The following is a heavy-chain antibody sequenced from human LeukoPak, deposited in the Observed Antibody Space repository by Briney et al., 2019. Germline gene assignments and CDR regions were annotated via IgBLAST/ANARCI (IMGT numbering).Heavy chain of an antibody. CDR1: GGSISSYY. Sequence: SETLSLTCTVSGGSISSYYWSWIRQPPGKGLEWIGYIYYSGSTNYNPSLKSRVTISVDTSKNQFSLKLSSVTAADTAVYYCARGGPVAGYDYWGQGTLVTVSS. D-gene: IGHD6-19*01. J-gene: IGHJ4*02. CDR3: ARGGPVAGYDY. V-gene: IGHV4-59*01. CDR2: IYYSGST.